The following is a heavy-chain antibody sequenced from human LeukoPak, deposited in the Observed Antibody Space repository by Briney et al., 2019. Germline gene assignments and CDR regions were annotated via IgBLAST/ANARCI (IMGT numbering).Heavy chain of an antibody. CDR3: ARDLNAAGGWFDP. CDR2: INHRGST. J-gene: IGHJ5*02. D-gene: IGHD6-13*01. CDR1: GESLSKYY. Sequence: TSETLSLTCAVYGESLSKYYWTWIRQSPGKGLEWIGEINHRGSTNLNPSLKSRVTLSVDTSKHQFSLKLTSMTAADAAVYYCARDLNAAGGWFDPWGQGTLVTVSS. V-gene: IGHV4-34*01.